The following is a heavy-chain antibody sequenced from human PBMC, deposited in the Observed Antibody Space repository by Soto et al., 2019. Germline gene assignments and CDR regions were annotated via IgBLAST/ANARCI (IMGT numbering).Heavy chain of an antibody. CDR3: SRSPEVGVRGAY. V-gene: IGHV3-21*01. Sequence: EVQLVESGGGLVKPGGSLRLSCTGSGFPFSAYNINWVRQAPGKGLEWVSSITVGSSHIYQPNSMKGRVTNSRDDAKNSVYLQNDRLRDDDTALHYRSRSPEVGVRGAYWGQGTLVTVSS. CDR1: GFPFSAYN. J-gene: IGHJ4*02. CDR2: ITVGSSHI. D-gene: IGHD3-16*01.